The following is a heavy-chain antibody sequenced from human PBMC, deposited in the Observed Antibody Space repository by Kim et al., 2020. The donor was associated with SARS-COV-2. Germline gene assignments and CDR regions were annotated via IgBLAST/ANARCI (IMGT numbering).Heavy chain of an antibody. D-gene: IGHD3-22*01. J-gene: IGHJ4*02. CDR3: ARDSIVVVITGVFDY. Sequence: DSVKGRFTISRDNAKNSLYLQMNSLRAEDTAVYYCARDSIVVVITGVFDYWGQGTLVTVSS. V-gene: IGHV3-7*03.